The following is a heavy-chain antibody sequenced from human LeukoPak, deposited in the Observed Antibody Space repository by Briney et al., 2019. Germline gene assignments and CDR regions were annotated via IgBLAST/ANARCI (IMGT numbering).Heavy chain of an antibody. J-gene: IGHJ4*02. CDR3: ARRGYCTNGICYHRYYFDY. CDR1: GYSFTSYW. V-gene: IGHV5-51*01. D-gene: IGHD2-8*01. Sequence: GESLKISCKGSGYSFTSYWIGWVRQMPGKGLEWMGVIYPDDSDTRYSPSFQGQVTISVDKSINTAYLQWSSLKASDTAMYYCARRGYCTNGICYHRYYFDYWGQGTLVTVSS. CDR2: IYPDDSDT.